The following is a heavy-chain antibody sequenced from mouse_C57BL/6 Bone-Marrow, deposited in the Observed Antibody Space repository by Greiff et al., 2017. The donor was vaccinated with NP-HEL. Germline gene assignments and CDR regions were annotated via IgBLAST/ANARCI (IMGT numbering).Heavy chain of an antibody. D-gene: IGHD2-3*01. CDR1: GYTFTSYD. CDR2: IYPRDGST. J-gene: IGHJ3*01. Sequence: QVQLKQSGPELVKPGASVKLSCKASGYTFTSYDINWVKQRPGQGLEWIGWIYPRDGSTKYNEKFKSKATLTVDKSSSTAYMQLSSLTSEDSAVYYCAGIYDGYLAWFAYWGQGTLVTVSA. CDR3: AGIYDGYLAWFAY. V-gene: IGHV1-85*01.